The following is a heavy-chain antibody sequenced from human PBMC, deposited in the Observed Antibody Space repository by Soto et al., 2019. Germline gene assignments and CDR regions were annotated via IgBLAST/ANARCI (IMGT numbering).Heavy chain of an antibody. CDR1: GGTFSNYA. J-gene: IGHJ4*02. Sequence: QVQLVQSGAEVKEPGSSVKVSCKTSGGTFSNYAISWVRQAPGQGLEWMGGILPIFGTANYAQKFQGRVTITADESTSTGYMVLSSLRCEDTAVYYCANSGRGSNYDYWGQGTLVTVSS. CDR2: ILPIFGTA. D-gene: IGHD4-4*01. V-gene: IGHV1-69*01. CDR3: ANSGRGSNYDY.